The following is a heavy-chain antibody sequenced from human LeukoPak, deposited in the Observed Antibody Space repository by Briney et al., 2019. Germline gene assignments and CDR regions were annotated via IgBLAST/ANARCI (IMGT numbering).Heavy chain of an antibody. CDR2: IYHSGST. V-gene: IGHV4-30-2*01. J-gene: IGHJ4*02. CDR3: ARVRPYLYYFDY. Sequence: TLSLTCXXXXXSISXGGYSWSWIRQPPGKGLEWIGYIYHSGSTYYNPSLKSRVTISVDRSKNQFSLKLSSVTAADTAVYYCARVRPYLYYFDYWGQGTLVTVSS. CDR1: XXSISXGGYS.